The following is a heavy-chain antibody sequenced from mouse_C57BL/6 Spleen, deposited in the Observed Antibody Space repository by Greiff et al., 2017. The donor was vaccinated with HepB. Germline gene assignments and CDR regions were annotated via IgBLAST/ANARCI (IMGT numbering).Heavy chain of an antibody. CDR1: GYAFSSYW. J-gene: IGHJ2*01. CDR3: ARITTVVGNFDY. CDR2: IYPGDGDT. Sequence: VQLQQSGAELVKPGASVKISCKASGYAFSSYWMNWVKQRPGKGLEWIGQIYPGDGDTNYNGKFKGKATLTADKSSSTAYMQLSSLTSEDSAVYFCARITTVVGNFDYWGQGTTLTVSS. V-gene: IGHV1-80*01. D-gene: IGHD1-1*01.